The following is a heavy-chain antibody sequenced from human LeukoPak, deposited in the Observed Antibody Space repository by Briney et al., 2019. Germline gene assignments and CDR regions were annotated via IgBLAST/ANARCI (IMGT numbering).Heavy chain of an antibody. J-gene: IGHJ4*02. CDR2: ISPSGSST. CDR3: AKDWNYDSSGLYYFDY. V-gene: IGHV3-23*01. D-gene: IGHD3-22*01. CDR1: GFTFSSHA. Sequence: PGGSLRLSCAASGFTFSSHAMNWVRQAPGKGLEWVSGISPSGSSTYYADSVEGRFTVSRDNSKNTLYLQMNSLRAEDTAVYYCAKDWNYDSSGLYYFDYWGQGTLVTVSS.